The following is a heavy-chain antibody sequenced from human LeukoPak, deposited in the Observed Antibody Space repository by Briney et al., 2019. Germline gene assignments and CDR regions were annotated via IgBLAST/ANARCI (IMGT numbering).Heavy chain of an antibody. CDR2: ISGSGGST. V-gene: IGHV3-23*01. Sequence: GGSLRLSCAASGFTFSSYAMSWVRQAPGKGLEWVSAISGSGGSTYYADSVKGRFTVSRDISKNTLYLQMNSLRAEDTAVYYCAKGYDFWSGSGYWGQGTLVTVSS. CDR1: GFTFSSYA. CDR3: AKGYDFWSGSGY. D-gene: IGHD3-3*01. J-gene: IGHJ4*02.